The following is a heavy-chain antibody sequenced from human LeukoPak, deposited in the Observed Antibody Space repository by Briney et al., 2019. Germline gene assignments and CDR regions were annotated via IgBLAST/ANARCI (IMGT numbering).Heavy chain of an antibody. J-gene: IGHJ1*01. CDR1: GYTFTCYY. D-gene: IGHD3-22*01. CDR3: ATAPYDGSGYRTEYFQR. V-gene: IGHV1-46*01. Sequence: GASVKVSCKASGYTFTCYYMHWVRQAPGQGLEWMGIINPSGGSTSYAQKFQGRVTITADKSTSTAYMELSSLRSEDTAVHFCATAPYDGSGYRTEYFQRWGQGTLVTVSS. CDR2: INPSGGST.